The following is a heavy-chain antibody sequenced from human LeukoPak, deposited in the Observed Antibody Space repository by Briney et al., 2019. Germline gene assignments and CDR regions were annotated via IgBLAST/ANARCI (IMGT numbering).Heavy chain of an antibody. Sequence: GGSLRLSCAASGFTFSILAMTWVRQAPGKGLEWVSTISASGPYYADAVRGRFTISRDNSRNTLRLQMDSLRAEDTAVYYCAKDHESDGYPCLDHWGLGTLVTVSS. D-gene: IGHD3-22*01. CDR3: AKDHESDGYPCLDH. CDR1: GFTFSILA. V-gene: IGHV3-23*01. CDR2: ISASGP. J-gene: IGHJ4*02.